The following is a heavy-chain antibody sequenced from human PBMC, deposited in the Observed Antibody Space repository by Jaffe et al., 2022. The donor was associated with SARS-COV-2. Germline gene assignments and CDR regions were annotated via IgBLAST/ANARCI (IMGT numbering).Heavy chain of an antibody. CDR2: ISYDGSSK. Sequence: QVQLVESGGGVVQPGRSLRLSCAASGFTFSSYGMHWVRQAPGKGLEWVTLISYDGSSKYYADSVKGRFTISRDNSKNTLYLQMNSLRAEDTAVYYCGKDEVVAALNYYYHYGMDVWGQGTTVTVSS. CDR3: GKDEVVAALNYYYHYGMDV. V-gene: IGHV3-30*18. J-gene: IGHJ6*02. D-gene: IGHD2-15*01. CDR1: GFTFSSYG.